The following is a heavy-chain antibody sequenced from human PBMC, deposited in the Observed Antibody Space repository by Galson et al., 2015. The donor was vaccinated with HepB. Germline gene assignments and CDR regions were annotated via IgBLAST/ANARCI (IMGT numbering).Heavy chain of an antibody. CDR2: INHSGSA. J-gene: IGHJ4*02. Sequence: ETLSLTCSVYDGSFIGYYWSWIRQPPGKGLEWIGEINHSGSANYSPSLKSRVTISIDTSKNQFSLKLNSVTAADTAVCYCARDGSGWYIPHFDYWGQGSLVTVSS. CDR3: ARDGSGWYIPHFDY. CDR1: DGSFIGYY. V-gene: IGHV4-34*01. D-gene: IGHD6-19*01.